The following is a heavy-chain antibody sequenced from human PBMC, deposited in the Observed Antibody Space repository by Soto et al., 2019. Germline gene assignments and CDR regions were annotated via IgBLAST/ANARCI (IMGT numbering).Heavy chain of an antibody. CDR3: ARGFPRNWFDP. D-gene: IGHD3-3*01. CDR1: GGSIISGGYS. CDR2: IYPSGIT. V-gene: IGHV4-30-2*01. Sequence: SETLSLTCSVSGGSIISGGYSWSWIRQPPGNGLEWIGYIYPSGITYYNPSLKSRVTISADRSENQFSLKLSSVTAADTAVYYCARGFPRNWFDPWGQGILVTVSS. J-gene: IGHJ5*02.